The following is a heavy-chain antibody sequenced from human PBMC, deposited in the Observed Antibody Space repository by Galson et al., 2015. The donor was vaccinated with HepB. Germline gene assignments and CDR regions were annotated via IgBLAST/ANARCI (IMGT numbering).Heavy chain of an antibody. V-gene: IGHV3-13*01. CDR3: ARGYCSSTSCRDAFDI. CDR1: GFTFSSYD. J-gene: IGHJ3*02. CDR2: IGTAGDT. Sequence: SLRLSCAASGFTFSSYDMHWVRQATGKGLEWVSAIGTAGDTYYPGSVKGRFTISRENAKNSLYLQMNSLRAGDTVVYYCARGYCSSTSCRDAFDIWGQGTMVTVSS. D-gene: IGHD2-2*01.